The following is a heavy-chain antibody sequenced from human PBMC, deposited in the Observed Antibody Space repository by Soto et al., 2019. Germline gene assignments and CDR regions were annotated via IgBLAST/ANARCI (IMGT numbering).Heavy chain of an antibody. J-gene: IGHJ3*02. V-gene: IGHV3-23*01. D-gene: IGHD2-15*01. Sequence: PGGALRLSCEGSGFTVISHAMTWIRQAPGKGPEWVSTITADGGTYYADSVKGRFAMSRDTSESTLYLQMNSLGAEDTAAYYCAPHVSCSGGSCQYDAFAIRGQGTMVTVSS. CDR1: GFTVISHA. CDR3: APHVSCSGGSCQYDAFAI. CDR2: ITADGGT.